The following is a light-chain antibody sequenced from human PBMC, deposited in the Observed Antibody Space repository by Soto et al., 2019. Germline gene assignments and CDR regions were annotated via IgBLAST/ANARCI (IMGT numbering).Light chain of an antibody. CDR3: QQFNAYPWT. V-gene: IGKV1-5*03. J-gene: IGKJ1*01. CDR1: QSISSW. Sequence: DIQMTQSPSTLSASVGDRVTITCRASQSISSWLAWYQQKPGKAPKLLIYKASTLESGVPSNFSGSESGTEFSLTISSLQPEEFATYYCQQFNAYPWTFGQGTKVDVK. CDR2: KAS.